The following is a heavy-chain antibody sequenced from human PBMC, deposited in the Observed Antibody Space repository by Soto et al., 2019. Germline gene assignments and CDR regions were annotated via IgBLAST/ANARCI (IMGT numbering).Heavy chain of an antibody. V-gene: IGHV1-18*01. J-gene: IGHJ4*02. CDR1: GYTFTSYG. D-gene: IGHD2-15*01. Sequence: ASVKVSCKASGYTFTSYGISWVRQAPGQGLEWMGWISAYNGNTNYAQKFQGWVTMTRDTSISTAYMELSRLRSDDTAVYYCAREGYCSGGSCYYFDYWGQGTLVTVSS. CDR3: AREGYCSGGSCYYFDY. CDR2: ISAYNGNT.